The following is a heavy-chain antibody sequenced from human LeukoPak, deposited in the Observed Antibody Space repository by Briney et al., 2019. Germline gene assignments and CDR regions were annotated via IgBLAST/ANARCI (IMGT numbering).Heavy chain of an antibody. CDR1: GGSFSGYY. Sequence: SETLSLTCAVYGGSFSGYYWSWIRQPPRKGLEWIGEINHSGSTNYNPSLKSRVTISVDTSKNQFSLKLSSVTAADTAVYYCASNYYDSSGYSNAFDIWGQGTMVTVSS. CDR3: ASNYYDSSGYSNAFDI. CDR2: INHSGST. D-gene: IGHD3-22*01. J-gene: IGHJ3*02. V-gene: IGHV4-34*01.